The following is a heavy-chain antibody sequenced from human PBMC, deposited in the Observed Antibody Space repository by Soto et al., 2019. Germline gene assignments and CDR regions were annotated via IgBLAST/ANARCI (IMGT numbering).Heavy chain of an antibody. Sequence: GGSLRLSCAASGFTFSSYGMHWVRQAPGKGLEWVAVIWYDGSNKYYADSVKGRFTISRDNSKNTLYLQMNSLRAEDTAVYYCARGEAVAAHLWEYNWFDPWGQGTLVTVSS. D-gene: IGHD6-19*01. CDR3: ARGEAVAAHLWEYNWFDP. V-gene: IGHV3-33*01. J-gene: IGHJ5*02. CDR1: GFTFSSYG. CDR2: IWYDGSNK.